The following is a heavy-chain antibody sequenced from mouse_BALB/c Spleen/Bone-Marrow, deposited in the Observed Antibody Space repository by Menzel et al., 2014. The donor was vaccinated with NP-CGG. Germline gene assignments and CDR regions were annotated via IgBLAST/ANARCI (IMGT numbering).Heavy chain of an antibody. CDR3: ARWVPYWEFAY. CDR2: ILPGSGST. D-gene: IGHD4-1*01. J-gene: IGHJ3*01. V-gene: IGHV1-9*01. CDR1: GYTFSSYW. Sequence: QLQQSGAELMKPGASVKISCKATGYTFSSYWIEWVKQRPGHGLEWIGGILPGSGSTNYNEKFKGKATFTADTSSNTAYMQLSSLTSEDSAVYYCARWVPYWEFAYWGQGTLVTVSA.